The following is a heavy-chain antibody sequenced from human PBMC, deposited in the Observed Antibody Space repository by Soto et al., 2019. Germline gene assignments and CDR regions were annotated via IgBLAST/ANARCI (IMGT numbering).Heavy chain of an antibody. Sequence: WETLYLTRSVSGGSVRSGSNYWSWIRQPPGKGLEWTAYIYHSGSTNYNPSLMCRVTISVDTSKYHVSLKLRSVTPADTAVYYCARGQHNAYFHQWCQGTLVTVS. V-gene: IGHV4-61*01. CDR3: ARGQHNAYFHQ. CDR1: GGSVRSGSNY. J-gene: IGHJ1*01. D-gene: IGHD1-20*01. CDR2: IYHSGST.